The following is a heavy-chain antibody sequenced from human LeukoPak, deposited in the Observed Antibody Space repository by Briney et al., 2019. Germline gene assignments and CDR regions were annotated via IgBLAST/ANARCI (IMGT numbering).Heavy chain of an antibody. CDR2: ISADGRT. J-gene: IGHJ5*02. Sequence: PGGSLRLSCAASGFPFSTYSMAWVRQAPGKGLEWVSLISADGRTFYADSVRGRFTISRDNFKNTLYLQMNSLRAEDSAVYYCARRSMVRGVINNWFDPWGQGALVTVSS. V-gene: IGHV3-23*01. CDR3: ARRSMVRGVINNWFDP. CDR1: GFPFSTYS. D-gene: IGHD3-10*01.